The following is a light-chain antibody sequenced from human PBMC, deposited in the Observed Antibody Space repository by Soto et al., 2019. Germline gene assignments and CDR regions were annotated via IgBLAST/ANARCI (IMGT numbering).Light chain of an antibody. CDR1: QSVGSY. CDR2: DAS. V-gene: IGKV3-20*01. Sequence: EIVLIQSPATLSFSPAERATLSFSAIQSVGSYLAWYQHKPGQAPRLLISDASNRATGIPDRFSGSGSGTDFTLTISRLEPEDFAVYYCQQYGSSGTFGQGTKVDIK. J-gene: IGKJ1*01. CDR3: QQYGSSGT.